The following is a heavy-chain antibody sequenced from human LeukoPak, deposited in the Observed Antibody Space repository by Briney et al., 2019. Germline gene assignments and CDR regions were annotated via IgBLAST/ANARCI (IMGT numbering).Heavy chain of an antibody. V-gene: IGHV4-59*01. CDR1: GGSISSYY. J-gene: IGHJ5*02. Sequence: PSETLSLTCTVSGGSISSYYWSWIRQPPGKGLEWIGYIYCSGSTNYNPSLKSRVTISVNTSKNQFSLKLSSVTAADTAVYYCARVWGRLGWFDPWGQGTLVTVSS. D-gene: IGHD3-16*01. CDR3: ARVWGRLGWFDP. CDR2: IYCSGST.